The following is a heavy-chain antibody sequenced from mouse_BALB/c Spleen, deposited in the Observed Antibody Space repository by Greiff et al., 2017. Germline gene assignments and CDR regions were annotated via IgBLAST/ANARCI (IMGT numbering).Heavy chain of an antibody. D-gene: IGHD3-2*01. Sequence: QVQLKESGPQLVRPGASVKISCKASGYSFTSYWMHWVKQRPGQGLEWIGMIDPSDSETRLNQKFKDKATLTVDKSSSTAYMQLSSPTSEDSAVYYCARETARALFDYWGQGTTLTVSS. CDR2: IDPSDSET. V-gene: IGHV1S126*01. CDR3: ARETARALFDY. J-gene: IGHJ2*01. CDR1: GYSFTSYW.